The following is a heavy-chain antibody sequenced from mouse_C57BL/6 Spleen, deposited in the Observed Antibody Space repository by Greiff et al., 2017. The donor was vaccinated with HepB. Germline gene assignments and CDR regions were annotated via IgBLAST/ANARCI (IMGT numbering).Heavy chain of an antibody. V-gene: IGHV1-80*01. D-gene: IGHD1-1*02. Sequence: VQLQQSGAELVKPGASVKISCKASGYAFSSYWMNWVKQRPGKGLEWIGQIYPGDGDTNYNGKFKGKATLTADKSSSTAYMQLSSLTSEDSAVYFCARAGRNYAMDDWGQGTSVTVSS. J-gene: IGHJ4*01. CDR3: ARAGRNYAMDD. CDR2: IYPGDGDT. CDR1: GYAFSSYW.